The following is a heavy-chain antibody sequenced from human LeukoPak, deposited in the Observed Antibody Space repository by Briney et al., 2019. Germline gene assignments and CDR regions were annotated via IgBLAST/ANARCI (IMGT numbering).Heavy chain of an antibody. CDR3: ARGPPPPALRSRNWFDP. D-gene: IGHD3-3*01. Sequence: SETLSLTCTVSGDSFSSVTDYWAWIRQPPGKGLEWIASVDYSGGTYYNPSLESRVAISADMSKNQFSLKLSSVTAADTAVYYCARGPPPPALRSRNWFDPWGQGTLVTVSS. CDR1: GDSFSSVTDY. CDR2: VDYSGGT. J-gene: IGHJ5*02. V-gene: IGHV4-39*07.